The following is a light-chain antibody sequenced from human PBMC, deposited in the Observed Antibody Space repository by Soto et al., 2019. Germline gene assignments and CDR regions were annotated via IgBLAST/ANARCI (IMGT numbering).Light chain of an antibody. J-gene: IGKJ1*01. CDR2: GAS. V-gene: IGKV3-20*01. Sequence: EIVLTQSPCTLSLSPGERATLSCRASQSVSSSYLAWYQQKPGQAPSLLIYGASSRATGIPDRFSGSGSGTDFTLTISRLEPEDFAVYYCQQYGSSPWTFGQGTKVEIK. CDR3: QQYGSSPWT. CDR1: QSVSSSY.